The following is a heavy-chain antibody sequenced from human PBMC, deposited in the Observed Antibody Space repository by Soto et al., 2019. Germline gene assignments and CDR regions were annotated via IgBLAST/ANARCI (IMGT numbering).Heavy chain of an antibody. CDR2: IYHSGST. D-gene: IGHD5-12*01. CDR1: GGSFSSGGSS. J-gene: IGHJ4*02. CDR3: AAGGGLPRYY. Sequence: QLQLQESGSGLVKPSQTLSLTCAVSGGSFSSGGSSWSWIRQPPGKGLEGIGYIYHSGSTYYNPSLKSRVTISVDRSKNQFSLKLSSVTAADTAVYYCAAGGGLPRYYWGQGTLVTVSS. V-gene: IGHV4-30-2*01.